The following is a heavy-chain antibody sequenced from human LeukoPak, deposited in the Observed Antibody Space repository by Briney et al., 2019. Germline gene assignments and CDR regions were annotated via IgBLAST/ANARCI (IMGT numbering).Heavy chain of an antibody. CDR3: ARQALLDGSGYLDAFDI. CDR1: GGSISSSSYY. D-gene: IGHD3-22*01. V-gene: IGHV4-39*01. Sequence: SETLSLTCTVSGGSISSSSYYWGWIRQPPGTGLEWIGSIYYSGSTYYNPSLKSRVTISVDTSKNQFSLKLSSVTAADTAVYYCARQALLDGSGYLDAFDIWGQGRMVTVSS. CDR2: IYYSGST. J-gene: IGHJ3*02.